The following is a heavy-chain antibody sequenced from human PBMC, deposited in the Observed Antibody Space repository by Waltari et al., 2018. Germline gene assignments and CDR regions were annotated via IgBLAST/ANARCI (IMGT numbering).Heavy chain of an antibody. J-gene: IGHJ4*02. V-gene: IGHV3-64*07. CDR3: ASVRGIDGRDY. CDR2: INNVGDRI. CDR1: GFILSNYA. D-gene: IGHD3-3*02. Sequence: VESGGGSVQPGGSLRLSCATSGFILSNYAMHWVRQAPGKGLEYISAINNVGDRIYYADSVKGRFTISRDNSKNTLYLQMASLRADDMAVYYCASVRGIDGRDYWGQGRLVTVSS.